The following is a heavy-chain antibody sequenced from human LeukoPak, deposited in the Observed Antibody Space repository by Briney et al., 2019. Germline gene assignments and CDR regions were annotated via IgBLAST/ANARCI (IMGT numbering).Heavy chain of an antibody. CDR2: IYYSGST. J-gene: IGHJ3*02. CDR3: ARGYIVVVPAAMEDDAFDI. V-gene: IGHV4-39*07. Sequence: PSETLSLTCTVSGGSISSSSYYWGWIRQPPGKGLEWIGSIYYSGSTYYNPSLKSRVTISVDTSKNQFSLKLSSVTAADTAVYYCARGYIVVVPAAMEDDAFDIWGQGTMVTVSS. D-gene: IGHD2-2*01. CDR1: GGSISSSSYY.